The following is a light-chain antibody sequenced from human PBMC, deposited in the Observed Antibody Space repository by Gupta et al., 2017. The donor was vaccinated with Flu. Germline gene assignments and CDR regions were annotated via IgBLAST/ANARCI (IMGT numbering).Light chain of an antibody. CDR2: WAS. J-gene: IGKJ4*01. Sequence: DIVMTQSPDSLAVSLGERATINCKSGQSVLYTSNNKNYLAWYQHKPGQPPKLLIYWASTRESGVPDRFSGSGSGTDFTLTISSLQAEDVAVYYCQQYYSAPYTVGGGTKVEIK. CDR1: QSVLYTSNNKNY. V-gene: IGKV4-1*01. CDR3: QQYYSAPYT.